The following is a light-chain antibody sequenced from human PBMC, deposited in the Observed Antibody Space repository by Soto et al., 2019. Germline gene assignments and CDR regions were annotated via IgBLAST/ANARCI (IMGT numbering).Light chain of an antibody. V-gene: IGLV1-51*01. CDR3: GTWDTKLGARV. Sequence: QSVLTQPPSVSAAPGQKVTISCSGSSSNIGNNYVSWYQSLPGTAPKLLIYDNNERPSGIPDRFSGSKSGTSATLGITGLQTGDEADYYCGTWDTKLGARVFGGGTKLTVL. J-gene: IGLJ3*02. CDR1: SSNIGNNY. CDR2: DNN.